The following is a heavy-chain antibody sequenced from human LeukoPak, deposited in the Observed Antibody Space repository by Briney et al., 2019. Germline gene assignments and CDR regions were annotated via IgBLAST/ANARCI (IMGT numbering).Heavy chain of an antibody. V-gene: IGHV3-30*02. Sequence: GGALRLSCAASGFPFCSYVVHWVRRAPGKVVEWVPFIRYDGSNKYYADSVKGRFTISRDNSKNQLYLQMNSLEAEETAVYYCGKDPIGGWMFDYWGQGTLVTVSS. D-gene: IGHD6-19*01. CDR2: IRYDGSNK. CDR1: GFPFCSYV. J-gene: IGHJ4*02. CDR3: GKDPIGGWMFDY.